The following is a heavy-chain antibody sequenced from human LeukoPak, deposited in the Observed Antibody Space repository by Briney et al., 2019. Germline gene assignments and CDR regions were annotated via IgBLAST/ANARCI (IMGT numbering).Heavy chain of an antibody. V-gene: IGHV5-51*01. CDR1: GYSFTNYW. CDR2: IYPGDSDT. J-gene: IGHJ4*02. CDR3: ARSSTAYYYGSGSYLFDY. Sequence: GESLKISCEGSGYSFTNYWIGWVRQMPGKGLEWMGIIYPGDSDTRYSPSFQGQVTISADKSISTAYLQWSSLKASDTAMYYCARSSTAYYYGSGSYLFDYWGQGTLVTVSS. D-gene: IGHD3-10*01.